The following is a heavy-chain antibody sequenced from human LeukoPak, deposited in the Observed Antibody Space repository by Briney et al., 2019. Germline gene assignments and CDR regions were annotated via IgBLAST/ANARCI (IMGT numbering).Heavy chain of an antibody. D-gene: IGHD3-22*01. J-gene: IGHJ4*02. CDR3: ARDNYYDSSGSIDY. CDR2: ISGYNGNT. Sequence: GASVKVSCKASGYTFTSYGISWVRQAPGQGLECIGWISGYNGNTNYAQKFQGRVTMTTDTSTSTAYMELRSLRSDDTAVYYCARDNYYDSSGSIDYWGQGTLVTVSS. V-gene: IGHV1-18*01. CDR1: GYTFTSYG.